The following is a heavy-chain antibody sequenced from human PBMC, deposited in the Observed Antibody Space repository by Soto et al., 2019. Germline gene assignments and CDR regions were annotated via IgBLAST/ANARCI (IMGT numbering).Heavy chain of an antibody. CDR1: GGSISSSSYY. D-gene: IGHD2-8*01. CDR2: IYYSGST. Sequence: SETLSLTCTVSGGSISSSSYYWGWIRQPPGKGLEWIGSIYYSGSTYYNPSLKSRVTISVDTSKNQFSLKLSSVTAADTAVYYCARRRYCTNGVCSAIFDYWGQGTLVTVSS. J-gene: IGHJ4*02. CDR3: ARRRYCTNGVCSAIFDY. V-gene: IGHV4-39*01.